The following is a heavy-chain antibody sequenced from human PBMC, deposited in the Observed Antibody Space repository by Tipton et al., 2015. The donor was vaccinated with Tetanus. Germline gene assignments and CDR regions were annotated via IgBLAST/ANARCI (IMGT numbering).Heavy chain of an antibody. CDR1: GFTFSSYG. CDR3: AKDYVSSSEEVDY. D-gene: IGHD6-13*01. Sequence: SLRLSCAASGFTFSSYGMHWVRQAPGKGLEWVAVIWYDGSNKYYADSVKGRFTISRDNSKNTLYLQMNSLRAEDTAVYYCAKDYVSSSEEVDYWGQGTLVTVSS. V-gene: IGHV3-33*06. CDR2: IWYDGSNK. J-gene: IGHJ4*02.